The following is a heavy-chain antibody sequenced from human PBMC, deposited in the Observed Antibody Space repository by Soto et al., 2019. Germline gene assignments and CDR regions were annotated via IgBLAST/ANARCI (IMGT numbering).Heavy chain of an antibody. J-gene: IGHJ3*02. D-gene: IGHD1-26*01. CDR2: IYPGDSDT. CDR1: GYSLTNNW. CDR3: ARSIVGATSRAFDI. V-gene: IGHV5-51*01. Sequence: GESLKISCKGSGYSLTNNWIHWVRQMPGKGLEWMGIIYPGDSDTRYSPSFQGQVTISADKSISTAYLQWSSLKASDTAMYYCARSIVGATSRAFDIWGQGTMVTVSS.